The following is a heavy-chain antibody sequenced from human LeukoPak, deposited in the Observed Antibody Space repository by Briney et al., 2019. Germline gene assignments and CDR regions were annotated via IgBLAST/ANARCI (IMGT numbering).Heavy chain of an antibody. CDR3: SRGQARFDY. V-gene: IGHV4-34*01. CDR1: GGSFSGYY. J-gene: IGHJ4*02. Sequence: SETLSLTCAVYGGSFSGYYWSWIRQPPGKGLEWIGEINHSGSTNYNPSLKSRVTISVDTSKNQFSLKLSSVTAADTAVYYCSRGQARFDYWGQGTLVTVSS. CDR2: INHSGST.